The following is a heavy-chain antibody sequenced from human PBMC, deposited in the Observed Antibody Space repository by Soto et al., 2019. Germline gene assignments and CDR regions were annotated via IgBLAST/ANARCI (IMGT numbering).Heavy chain of an antibody. Sequence: QVQLEQSGAEVKKSRSSVKVSCKASGGTLSDHGVAWLRQAPGQGLEWMGGTIPVFNTAKYAQKFQGRVTVTADKFTNIAYMELSSLRSEDTAFYFCARGVYGSGNYYTGPSAFDIWGQGTMVIVSS. D-gene: IGHD3-10*01. CDR1: GGTLSDHG. V-gene: IGHV1-69*06. J-gene: IGHJ3*02. CDR3: ARGVYGSGNYYTGPSAFDI. CDR2: TIPVFNTA.